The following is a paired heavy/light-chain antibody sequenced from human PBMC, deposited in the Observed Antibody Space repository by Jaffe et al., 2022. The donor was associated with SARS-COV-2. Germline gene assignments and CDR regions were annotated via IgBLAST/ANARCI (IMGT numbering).Heavy chain of an antibody. CDR2: ISSSGSTI. J-gene: IGHJ4*02. D-gene: IGHD6-13*01. CDR3: AREALPTRIAGPISHFDY. V-gene: IGHV3-48*03. Sequence: EVQLVESGGGLVQPGGSLRLSCAASGFTFSSYEMNWVRQAPGKGLEWVSYISSSGSTIYYADSVKGRFTISRDNAKNSLYLQMNSLRAEDTAVYYCAREALPTRIAGPISHFDYWGQGTLVTVSS. CDR1: GFTFSSYE.
Light chain of an antibody. Sequence: QSVLTQPPSVSGAPGQRVTISCTGSSSNIGAGYDVHWYQQLPGTAPKLLIYGNSNRPSGVPDRFSGSKSGTSASLAITGLQAEDEADYYCQSYDSSLSAIFGGGTKLTVL. V-gene: IGLV1-40*01. CDR3: QSYDSSLSAI. CDR2: GNS. CDR1: SSNIGAGYD. J-gene: IGLJ2*01.